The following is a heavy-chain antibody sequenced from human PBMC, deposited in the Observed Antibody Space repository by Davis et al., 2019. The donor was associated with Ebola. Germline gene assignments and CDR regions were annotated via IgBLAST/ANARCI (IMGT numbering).Heavy chain of an antibody. CDR3: ARGLGHFDP. CDR2: ISSSGSTI. CDR1: GFIFSDYY. Sequence: GESLKISGAASGFIFSDYYMSWIRQAPGKGLEWVSYISSSGSTIYYADSVKGRFTISSDNAKNSLYLQMNSLGAEDTAVYYCARGLGHFDPWGQGTLVTVSS. V-gene: IGHV3-11*01. J-gene: IGHJ5*02.